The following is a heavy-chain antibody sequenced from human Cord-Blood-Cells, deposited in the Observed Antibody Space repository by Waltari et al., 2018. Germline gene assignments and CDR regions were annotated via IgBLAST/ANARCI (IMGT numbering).Heavy chain of an antibody. CDR1: GFTVSSNY. CDR3: AARAYSGSYYVRWYFDL. J-gene: IGHJ2*01. V-gene: IGHV4-34*08. CDR2: MNHSGST. D-gene: IGHD1-26*01. Sequence: VQLVESGGGLIQPGGALRLSCSASGFTVSSNYMSWVRQAPGKGLEWIGEMNHSGSTKCCTSLKSRVTVSVATSKTQFSLRLSSVAAADTAVDYCAARAYSGSYYVRWYFDLWGRGTLVTVSS.